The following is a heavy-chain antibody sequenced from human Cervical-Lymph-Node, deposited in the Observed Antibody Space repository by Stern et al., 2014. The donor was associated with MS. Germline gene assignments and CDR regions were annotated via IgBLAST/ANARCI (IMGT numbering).Heavy chain of an antibody. D-gene: IGHD1-1*01. CDR3: ARDTSSPERSDW. V-gene: IGHV3-53*01. Sequence: VQLVGSGGGVIQPGGSLRLSCTASGFTVSRDYMTWVRQAPGKGLEWVSLITNVGSTFYTDSVKGRFTISRDDSKNTVYLHMTSLRAEDTAMYYCARDTSSPERSDWWGQGTLVTVSS. CDR1: GFTVSRDY. CDR2: ITNVGST. J-gene: IGHJ4*02.